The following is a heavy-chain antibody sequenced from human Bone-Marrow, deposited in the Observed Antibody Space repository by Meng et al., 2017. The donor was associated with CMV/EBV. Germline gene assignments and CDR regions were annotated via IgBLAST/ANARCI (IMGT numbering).Heavy chain of an antibody. J-gene: IGHJ6*02. CDR1: GFTFSSYG. D-gene: IGHD6-13*01. CDR3: ARDRIAAALGYYYYGMDV. CDR2: IRYDGSNK. V-gene: IGHV3-30*02. Sequence: GESLKISCAASGFTFSSYGMHWVRQAPGKGLEWVAFIRYDGSNKYYADSVKGRFTISRDNSKNTLYLQMNSLRAEDTAVYYCARDRIAAALGYYYYGMDVWGQGTTVTVSS.